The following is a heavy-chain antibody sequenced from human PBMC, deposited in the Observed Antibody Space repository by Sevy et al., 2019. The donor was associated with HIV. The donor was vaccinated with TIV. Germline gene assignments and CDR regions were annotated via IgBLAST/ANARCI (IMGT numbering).Heavy chain of an antibody. CDR3: ARGGDGVVPSPIIGLGPWTKYWYFDL. CDR2: VNHSGST. Sequence: SETLSLTCAVSGGSFSGYSWDWIRQPPGKGLEWIGEVNHSGSTNYNPSLKSRVTISVDTSKNQFSLKLNFVTDADTDVYYCARGGDGVVPSPIIGLGPWTKYWYFDLWGRGTLVTVSS. J-gene: IGHJ2*01. V-gene: IGHV4-34*01. D-gene: IGHD3-3*01. CDR1: GGSFSGYS.